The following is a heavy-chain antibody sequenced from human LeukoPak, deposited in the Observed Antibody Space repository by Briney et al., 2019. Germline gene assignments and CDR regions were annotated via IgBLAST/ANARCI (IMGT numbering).Heavy chain of an antibody. Sequence: GGSLRLSCAASGFTYSNAWMTCVRQAPGKGLEWVGRIKRKGYGGTIDYVAPVKGRFTISRDDAKNTLYLQMHSLKTEDTAVYYCAPASGSSGSPRYFDYWGQGTLVTVSS. D-gene: IGHD2-15*01. V-gene: IGHV3-15*01. CDR2: IKRKGYGGTI. CDR3: APASGSSGSPRYFDY. CDR1: GFTYSNAW. J-gene: IGHJ4*02.